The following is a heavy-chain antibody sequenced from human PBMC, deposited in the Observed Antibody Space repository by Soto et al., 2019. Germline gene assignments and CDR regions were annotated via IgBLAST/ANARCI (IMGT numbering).Heavy chain of an antibody. CDR1: GGSIGNFH. CDR3: ARRGNGGNSDAFDM. CDR2: IDYSGST. J-gene: IGHJ3*02. D-gene: IGHD2-21*02. Sequence: QVQLQESGPGLIKPSETLSLTCTVSGGSIGNFHWYWIRQPPEKGLEWIGYIDYSGSTKYDPTLKNRVTLSVDTSKKQFSVKLRSVTAADTAVYFCARRGNGGNSDAFDMWGQGTKVTVSS. V-gene: IGHV4-59*01.